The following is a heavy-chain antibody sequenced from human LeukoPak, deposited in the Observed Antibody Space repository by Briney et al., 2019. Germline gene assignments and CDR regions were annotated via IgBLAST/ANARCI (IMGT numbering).Heavy chain of an antibody. CDR2: INHSGST. Sequence: SETLSLTCAVYGGSFSGYYWSWIRQPPGKGLEWIGEINHSGSTNYNPSLKSRVTISVDTSKNQFSLKLSSVPAADTAVYYCARVRGSSWYRGWFDPWGQGTLVTVSS. V-gene: IGHV4-34*01. D-gene: IGHD6-13*01. CDR3: ARVRGSSWYRGWFDP. J-gene: IGHJ5*02. CDR1: GGSFSGYY.